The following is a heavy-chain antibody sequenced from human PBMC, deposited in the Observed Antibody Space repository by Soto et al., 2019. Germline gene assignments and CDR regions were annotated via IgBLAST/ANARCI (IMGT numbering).Heavy chain of an antibody. J-gene: IGHJ3*01. Sequence: SQTLSLTCAISGDSVSSKSAAWNWIRQSPSRGLEWLGRTYYRSKWYNDYAVSVKSRITINPDTSKNQFSLQLNSVTPEDTAVYYCATVTNPFRPQIAYEDAFDFLGHGTMFTVSS. CDR2: TYYRSKWYN. V-gene: IGHV6-1*01. CDR1: GDSVSSKSAA. D-gene: IGHD5-12*01. CDR3: ATVTNPFRPQIAYEDAFDF.